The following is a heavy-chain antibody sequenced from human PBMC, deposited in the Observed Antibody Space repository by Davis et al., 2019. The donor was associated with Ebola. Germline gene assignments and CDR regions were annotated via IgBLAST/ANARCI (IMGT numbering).Heavy chain of an antibody. CDR3: ARAQFPTTSDH. V-gene: IGHV1-18*04. CDR1: GYTFTSYG. J-gene: IGHJ4*02. Sequence: AASVKVSCKASGYTFTSYGISWVRQAPGQGLEWMGWINPHNGNTNYAQNVQGRVTMTTDTSTSTAYMEVGSLRSDDTAVYYCARAQFPTTSDHWGQGTLVIVSS. D-gene: IGHD1-1*01. CDR2: INPHNGNT.